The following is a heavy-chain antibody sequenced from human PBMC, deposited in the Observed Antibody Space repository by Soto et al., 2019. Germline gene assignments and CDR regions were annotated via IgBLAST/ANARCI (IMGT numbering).Heavy chain of an antibody. D-gene: IGHD6-19*01. CDR2: ISYDGSNK. Sequence: GGSLRLSCAASGFTFSSYGMHWVRQAPGKGLEWVAVISYDGSNKYYADSVKGRFTISRDNSKNTLYLQMNSLRAEDTAVYYCAKDRGSGWYSGLDYWGQGTLVTVSS. CDR3: AKDRGSGWYSGLDY. V-gene: IGHV3-30*18. CDR1: GFTFSSYG. J-gene: IGHJ4*02.